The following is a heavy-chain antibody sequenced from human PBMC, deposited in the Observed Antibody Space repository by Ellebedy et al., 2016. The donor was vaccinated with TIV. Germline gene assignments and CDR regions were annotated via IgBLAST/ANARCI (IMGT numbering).Heavy chain of an antibody. V-gene: IGHV4-59*01. CDR1: GDSISGYY. Sequence: MPSETLSLICTVSGDSISGYYWSWIRQPPGKGLEWIGYIYSSGSGEYNPSLKSRVTMSVDTSKSQFSLRLNSVTAADMAVYYCARSGGWYTPYDYWGQGTLVTVSS. CDR2: IYSSGSG. CDR3: ARSGGWYTPYDY. J-gene: IGHJ4*02. D-gene: IGHD6-19*01.